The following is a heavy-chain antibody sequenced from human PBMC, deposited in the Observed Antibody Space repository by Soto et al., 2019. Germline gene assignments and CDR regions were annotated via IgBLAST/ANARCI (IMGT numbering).Heavy chain of an antibody. V-gene: IGHV3-21*01. J-gene: IGHJ4*02. CDR3: AREKYSSWSLPFDY. Sequence: EVQLVESGGGMVKPGGSLRLSCAASGFTFSSYSMNWVRQAPGKGLEWVSSISSTSSYIYYADSLKGRFTSSRDNAKNALYLQMNSLRAEDTAVYYCAREKYSSWSLPFDYLGQGILVTVSS. CDR1: GFTFSSYS. D-gene: IGHD6-6*01. CDR2: ISSTSSYI.